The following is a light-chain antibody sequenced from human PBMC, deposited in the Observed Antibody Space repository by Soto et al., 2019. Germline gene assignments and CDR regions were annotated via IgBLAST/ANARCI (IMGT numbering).Light chain of an antibody. V-gene: IGKV3-20*01. CDR1: QSVSSSN. CDR2: GAS. Sequence: EIVLTQSPGTLSLSPGERATLSCRASQSVSSSNLAWYQQKPGQAPRLLIYGASSRATGIPDRFSGSGSGTDFTLTISRLEPKDFAVYYCQQYGSSQFTFGPGTKVDIK. J-gene: IGKJ3*01. CDR3: QQYGSSQFT.